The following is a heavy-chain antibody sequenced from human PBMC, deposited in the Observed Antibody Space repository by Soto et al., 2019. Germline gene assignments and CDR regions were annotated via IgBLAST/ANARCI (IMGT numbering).Heavy chain of an antibody. V-gene: IGHV1-46*01. J-gene: IGHJ6*02. CDR3: ARSSGWEAAAGPVTPRTYYYGMDA. CDR2: INPSGGST. CDR1: GYTYTSYY. D-gene: IGHD6-13*01. Sequence: ASLKVSCNASGYTYTSYYMHWVLQAPGQGLEWMGIINPSGGSTSYAQKFQGRVTMTRDTSTSTVYMELSSLRSEDTAVYYCARSSGWEAAAGPVTPRTYYYGMDAWGQGTTVTVSS.